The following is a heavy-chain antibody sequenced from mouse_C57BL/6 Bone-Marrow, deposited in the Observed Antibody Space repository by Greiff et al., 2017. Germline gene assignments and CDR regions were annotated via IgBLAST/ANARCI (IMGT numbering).Heavy chain of an antibody. V-gene: IGHV14-4*01. J-gene: IGHJ1*03. D-gene: IGHD4-1*01. CDR1: GFNIKDDY. Sequence: VQLKESGAELVRPGASVKLSCTASGFNIKDDYMHWVKQRPEQGLEWIGWIDPENGDTEYASKFQGKATITADTSSNTAYLHLSSLTSEDTAVYYCRGNWDVGWYFDVWGTGTTVTVSS. CDR3: RGNWDVGWYFDV. CDR2: IDPENGDT.